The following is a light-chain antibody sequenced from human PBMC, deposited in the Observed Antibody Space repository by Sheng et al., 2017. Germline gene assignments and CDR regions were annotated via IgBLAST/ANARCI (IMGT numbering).Light chain of an antibody. CDR1: QSVSSN. V-gene: IGKV3-11*01. Sequence: EIVLTQSPATLSLSPGERATLSCRASQSVSSNLAWYQHRPGQAPRLLIYDASNRATGIPARFSGSGSGTDFTLTISSLESEDFAVYYCQHRTTWPPTFGPGTTVDIK. CDR3: QHRTTWPPT. J-gene: IGKJ3*01. CDR2: DAS.